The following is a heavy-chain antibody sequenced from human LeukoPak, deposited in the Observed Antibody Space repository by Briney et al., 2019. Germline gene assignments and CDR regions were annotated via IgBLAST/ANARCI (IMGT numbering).Heavy chain of an antibody. D-gene: IGHD3-10*01. CDR1: GFTFSNYG. CDR3: AGSYYNVFDY. J-gene: IGHJ4*02. Sequence: GGSLRLSCAASGFTFSNYGMHWVRQAPGKGLEWVALIWYDGSNKYYADSVKGRFTISRDNSKNTLYLQMNSLRAEDTAVYYCAGSYYNVFDYWGQGTLVTVPS. V-gene: IGHV3-33*01. CDR2: IWYDGSNK.